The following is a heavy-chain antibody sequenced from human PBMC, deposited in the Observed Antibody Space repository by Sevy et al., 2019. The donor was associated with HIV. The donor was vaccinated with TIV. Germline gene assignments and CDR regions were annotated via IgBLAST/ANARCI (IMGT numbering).Heavy chain of an antibody. CDR1: GFIFSRYG. V-gene: IGHV3-33*01. J-gene: IGHJ4*02. D-gene: IGHD2-21*02. Sequence: GGSLRLSCKASGFIFSRYGVHWVRQAPGKGLEWVASIFNDGKTKYYGDPVKGRFTISREDSKNTLYLQMDSRRAEDTAVYYCARESGSDWYLDYWGQGTLVTVSS. CDR3: ARESGSDWYLDY. CDR2: IFNDGKTK.